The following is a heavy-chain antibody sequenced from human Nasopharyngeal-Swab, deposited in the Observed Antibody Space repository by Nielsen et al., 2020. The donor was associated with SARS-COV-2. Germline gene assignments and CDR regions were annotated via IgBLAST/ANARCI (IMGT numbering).Heavy chain of an antibody. CDR2: INPSGGST. CDR3: ARGAGATMAGNFDY. J-gene: IGHJ4*02. V-gene: IGHV1-46*01. D-gene: IGHD5-12*01. Sequence: WVRQAPGQGLEWMGIINPSGGSTSYAQKFQGRVTMTRDTSTSTVYMELSSLRSEDTAVYYCARGAGATMAGNFDYWGQGTLGTVSS.